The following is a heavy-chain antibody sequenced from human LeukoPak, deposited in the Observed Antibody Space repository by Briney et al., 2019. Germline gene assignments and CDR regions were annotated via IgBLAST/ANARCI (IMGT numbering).Heavy chain of an antibody. J-gene: IGHJ4*02. CDR2: ISGRSNAI. CDR3: ATSLSNLASFDY. D-gene: IGHD2/OR15-2a*01. CDR1: GFSFSDHY. V-gene: IGHV3-11*04. Sequence: GGSPRLSCAASGFSFSDHYMSWIRQAPGRGLEWVSYISGRSNAIYYADSVRGRFTISRDNAKNSLYLQMNSLRAEDTAVYYCATSLSNLASFDYWGQGALVTVSS.